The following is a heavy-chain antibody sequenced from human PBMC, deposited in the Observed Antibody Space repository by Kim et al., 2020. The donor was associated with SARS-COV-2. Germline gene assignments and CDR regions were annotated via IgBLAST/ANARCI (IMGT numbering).Heavy chain of an antibody. Sequence: SETLSLTCAVYGGSFSGYYWSWIRQPPGKGLEWIGEINHSGSTNYNPSLKSRVTISVDTSKNQFSLKLSSVTAADTAVYYCARGLEAIAAAGTQWFDPWGQGTLVTVSS. CDR3: ARGLEAIAAAGTQWFDP. V-gene: IGHV4-34*01. D-gene: IGHD6-13*01. J-gene: IGHJ5*02. CDR2: INHSGST. CDR1: GGSFSGYY.